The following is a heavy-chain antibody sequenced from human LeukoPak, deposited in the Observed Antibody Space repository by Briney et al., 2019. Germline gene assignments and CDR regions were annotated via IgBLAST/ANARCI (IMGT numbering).Heavy chain of an antibody. D-gene: IGHD5-24*01. CDR1: GITFRSYG. CDR2: IWYDGSNK. CDR3: ARDDSEIIDY. J-gene: IGHJ4*02. V-gene: IGHV3-30*02. Sequence: GGSLRLSCAASGITFRSYGMHWVRQAPGKGLEWVAFIWYDGSNKYYADSVKGRFTISRDNSRNTLYLQMNSLRAEDTAVYYCARDDSEIIDYWGQGTLVTVSS.